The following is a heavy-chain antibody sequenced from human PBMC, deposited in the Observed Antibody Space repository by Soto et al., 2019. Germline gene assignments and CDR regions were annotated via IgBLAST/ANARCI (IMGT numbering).Heavy chain of an antibody. D-gene: IGHD6-19*01. CDR1: RVAFSKFI. CDR3: AKVRYSSPMGYYYGLDV. Sequence: ASVKVSCKASRVAFSKFIVTWVRQAPGLGLEWVGGIIPIFGTANYAQKFQGRVTITADESTSTSYMEVNNLRSEDTAVYYCAKVRYSSPMGYYYGLDVGG. CDR2: IIPIFGTA. V-gene: IGHV1-69*13. J-gene: IGHJ6*04.